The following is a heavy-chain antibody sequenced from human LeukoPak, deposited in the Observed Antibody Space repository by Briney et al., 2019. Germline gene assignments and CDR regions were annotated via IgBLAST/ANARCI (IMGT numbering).Heavy chain of an antibody. CDR3: AKRVYYDFWSGPNWFDP. CDR1: GFTFSSYA. D-gene: IGHD3-3*01. V-gene: IGHV3-23*01. Sequence: GGSLRLSCAASGFTFSSYAMSWVRQAPGKGLEWGSANSGSGGSTYYADSVKGRFTISRDNSKNTLYLQMNSLRAEDTAVYYCAKRVYYDFWSGPNWFDPWGQGTLVTVSS. J-gene: IGHJ5*02. CDR2: NSGSGGST.